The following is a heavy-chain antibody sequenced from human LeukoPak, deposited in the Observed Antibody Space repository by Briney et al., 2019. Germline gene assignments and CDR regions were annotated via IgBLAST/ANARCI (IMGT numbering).Heavy chain of an antibody. Sequence: SETLSLTCTVSGGSISSGDYYWSWIRQPPGKGLEWIGYIYYSGSTYYNPSLKSRVTLSVDTSKNQFSLKLSSVTAADTAVYYCASSGYYLRKGIDYWGQGTLVTVSS. V-gene: IGHV4-30-4*01. CDR3: ASSGYYLRKGIDY. CDR1: GGSISSGDYY. CDR2: IYYSGST. D-gene: IGHD3-22*01. J-gene: IGHJ4*02.